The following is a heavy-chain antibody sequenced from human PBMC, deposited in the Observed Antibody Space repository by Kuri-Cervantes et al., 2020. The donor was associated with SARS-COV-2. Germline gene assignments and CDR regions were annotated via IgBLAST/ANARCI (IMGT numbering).Heavy chain of an antibody. J-gene: IGHJ4*02. CDR1: GFTFSSYS. CDR3: ARGRYDFDH. D-gene: IGHD3-22*01. CDR2: ISSSSSTI. V-gene: IGHV3-48*01. Sequence: ETLSLTCAASGFTFSSYSMNWVRQAPGKGLEWVSYISSSSSTIYYADSVKGRFTISRDNAKNSLYLQMNSLRAEDTAVYYCARGRYDFDHWGQGTLVTVSS.